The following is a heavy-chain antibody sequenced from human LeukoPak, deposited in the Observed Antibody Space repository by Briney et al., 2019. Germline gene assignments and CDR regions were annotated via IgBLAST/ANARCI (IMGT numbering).Heavy chain of an antibody. Sequence: GASVKVSCKASGYTFTGYYMHWVRPAPGQGLAWMGGINTNSGGTNYAQKFQGRVTMTSDTTISTAYMELSRLRSDDRAVYYCARDGHSSGFDYWGQGTLVTVSS. CDR1: GYTFTGYY. J-gene: IGHJ4*02. D-gene: IGHD6-19*01. V-gene: IGHV1-2*02. CDR3: ARDGHSSGFDY. CDR2: INTNSGGT.